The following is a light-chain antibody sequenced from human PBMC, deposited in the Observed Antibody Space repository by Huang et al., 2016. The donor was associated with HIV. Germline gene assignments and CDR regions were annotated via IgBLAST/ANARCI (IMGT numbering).Light chain of an antibody. CDR3: QQYNKWPDFT. CDR1: QGVHTN. J-gene: IGKJ3*01. V-gene: IGKV3-15*01. CDR2: GAF. Sequence: EIVMTQSPATLSVSPGERATLSCRASQGVHTNLAWYQQKPGQAPRLVIYGAFTRAPGTPDRFSGSGSGTEFTLTISSLQTEDVAVYYCQQYNKWPDFTFGPGTKVDV.